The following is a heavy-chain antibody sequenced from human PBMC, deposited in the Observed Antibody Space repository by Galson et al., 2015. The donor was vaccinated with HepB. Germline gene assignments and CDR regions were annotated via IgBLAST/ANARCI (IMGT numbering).Heavy chain of an antibody. CDR2: ISSSSSYI. CDR1: GFTFSSYS. V-gene: IGHV3-21*01. Sequence: SLRLSCAASGFTFSSYSMNWVRQAPGKGLEWVSSISSSSSYIYYADSVKGRFTISRDNAKNSLYLQMNSLRAEDTAVYYCARVSDTAMDFDYWGQGTLVTVSS. J-gene: IGHJ4*02. D-gene: IGHD5-18*01. CDR3: ARVSDTAMDFDY.